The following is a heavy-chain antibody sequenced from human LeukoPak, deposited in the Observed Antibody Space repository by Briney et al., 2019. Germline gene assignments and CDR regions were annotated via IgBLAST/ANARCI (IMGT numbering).Heavy chain of an antibody. V-gene: IGHV3-21*01. Sequence: GGSLRLSCAASGFTFSSYSMNWVRQAPGKGLEWVSSISSSSSYIFYADSVKGRFTISRDNAKNSLYLQMNSLRAEDTAVYYCARGCSSTSCYDYWGQGTLVTVSS. J-gene: IGHJ4*02. D-gene: IGHD2-2*01. CDR1: GFTFSSYS. CDR3: ARGCSSTSCYDY. CDR2: ISSSSSYI.